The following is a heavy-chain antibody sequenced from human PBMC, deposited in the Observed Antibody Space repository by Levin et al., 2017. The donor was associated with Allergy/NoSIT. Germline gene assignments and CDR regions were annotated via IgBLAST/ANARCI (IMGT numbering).Heavy chain of an antibody. Sequence: SCAASGFTFSSYAMHWVRQAPGKGLEWVAVISYDGSNKYYADSVKGRFTISRENSKNTLYLQMNSLRAEDTAVYYCARSPSSGSRPYYFDYWGQGTLVTVSS. CDR2: ISYDGSNK. D-gene: IGHD3-3*01. CDR1: GFTFSSYA. V-gene: IGHV3-30-3*01. J-gene: IGHJ4*02. CDR3: ARSPSSGSRPYYFDY.